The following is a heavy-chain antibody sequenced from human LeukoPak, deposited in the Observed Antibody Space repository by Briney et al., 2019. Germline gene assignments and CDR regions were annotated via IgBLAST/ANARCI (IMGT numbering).Heavy chain of an antibody. CDR1: GGTFSSYA. J-gene: IGHJ4*02. CDR3: ARDMGPEYSSSSSAFDY. CDR2: IIPIFGTA. Sequence: SVKVSCKASGGTFSSYAISWVRQAPGQGLEWMGGIIPIFGTANYAQKFQGRVTITADESTSTAYMELSSLRSEDTAVYYCARDMGPEYSSSSSAFDYWGQGTLVTVSS. D-gene: IGHD6-6*01. V-gene: IGHV1-69*13.